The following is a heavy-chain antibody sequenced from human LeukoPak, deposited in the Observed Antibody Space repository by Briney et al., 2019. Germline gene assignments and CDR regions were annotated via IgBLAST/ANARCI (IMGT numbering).Heavy chain of an antibody. CDR1: GGSISSGGYY. CDR2: IYYSGST. CDR3: ARVHYYGSGSYAPLDY. J-gene: IGHJ4*02. Sequence: APETLSLTSTVSGGSISSGGYYWSWIRQHPGKGLEWIGYIYYSGSTYYNPSLKSRVTIPVDTSKNQFSLKLSSVTAADTAVYYCARVHYYGSGSYAPLDYWGQGTLVTVSS. D-gene: IGHD3-10*01. V-gene: IGHV4-31*03.